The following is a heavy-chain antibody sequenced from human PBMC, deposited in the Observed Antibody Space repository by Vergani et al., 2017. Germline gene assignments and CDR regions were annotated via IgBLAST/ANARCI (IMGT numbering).Heavy chain of an antibody. V-gene: IGHV3-23*01. D-gene: IGHD5-12*01. Sequence: EVQLLESGGSLKQPGGSVRLSCAASGFTFSTYAMHWVRQAPGKGLEWVSALTGGGGSTYYADSFKGRFIISRDNSWDTLYLQMKSLRAEDTAVYYCAKKWLTNEEVDSWGQGTLVTVSS. CDR1: GFTFSTYA. CDR3: AKKWLTNEEVDS. J-gene: IGHJ4*02. CDR2: LTGGGGST.